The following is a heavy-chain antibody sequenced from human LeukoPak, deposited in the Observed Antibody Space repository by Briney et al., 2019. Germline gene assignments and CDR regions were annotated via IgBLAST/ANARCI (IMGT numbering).Heavy chain of an antibody. D-gene: IGHD6-6*01. V-gene: IGHV3-48*01. CDR3: ARGSYSSSNYFDY. Sequence: GGSLRLSCAASGFTFSSYSMNWVRQAPGKGLEWVSYISSTGSTIYYADSVRGRSTISRDNAKNSLYLQMNSLRAEDTAVYYCARGSYSSSNYFDYWGQGTLVTVSS. CDR1: GFTFSSYS. CDR2: ISSTGSTI. J-gene: IGHJ4*02.